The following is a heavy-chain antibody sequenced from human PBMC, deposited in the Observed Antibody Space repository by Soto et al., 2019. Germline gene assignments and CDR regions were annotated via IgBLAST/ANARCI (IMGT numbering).Heavy chain of an antibody. D-gene: IGHD2-2*01. CDR2: IFYNGGT. Sequence: SETLSLTCTVSGGSVNSGGYYWGWIRQPPGKGLEWIGFIFYNGGTSYNPSLGSRVTISADTSKTLFSLKMSSVTAADTAVYYCARGRVVVPAAVMFNCLDPWGQGALVTVS. CDR1: GGSVNSGGYY. V-gene: IGHV4-61*03. CDR3: ARGRVVVPAAVMFNCLDP. J-gene: IGHJ5*02.